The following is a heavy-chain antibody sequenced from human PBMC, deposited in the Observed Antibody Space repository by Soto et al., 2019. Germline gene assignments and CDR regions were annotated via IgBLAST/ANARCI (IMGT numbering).Heavy chain of an antibody. J-gene: IGHJ4*02. V-gene: IGHV3-7*03. CDR2: IKQDGSEK. CDR1: GFTFSSYW. Sequence: EVQLVESGGGLVQPGGSLRLSCAASGFTFSSYWMSWVRQAPGKGLERVANIKQDGSEKYYVDSVKGRFTISRDNAKNSLYLQMNSLRAEDTAVYYCARARSGSSSLYGARYLDYWGQGTLVTVSS. D-gene: IGHD6-13*01. CDR3: ARARSGSSSLYGARYLDY.